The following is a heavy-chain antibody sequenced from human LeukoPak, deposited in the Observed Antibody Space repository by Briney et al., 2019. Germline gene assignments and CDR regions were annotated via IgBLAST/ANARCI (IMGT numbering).Heavy chain of an antibody. Sequence: PPETLSLTCTVSGGSLTNYYWSWIRQPPGKGLEWLGYVYYSGTTTYNPSLRSRITISVDTSRDQFSLKLSSVTAADTAVYYCARQRTAPPLFTYYGMDVWGQGTTVTVSS. CDR1: GGSLTNYY. J-gene: IGHJ6*02. CDR2: VYYSGTT. V-gene: IGHV4-59*08. D-gene: IGHD2-21*01. CDR3: ARQRTAPPLFTYYGMDV.